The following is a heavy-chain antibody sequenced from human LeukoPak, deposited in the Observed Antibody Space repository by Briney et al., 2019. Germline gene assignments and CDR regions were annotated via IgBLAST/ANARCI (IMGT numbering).Heavy chain of an antibody. CDR1: GGSISSYY. CDR3: ARTLAVNYDILTGSSSDGSRRVYYYYGMDV. CDR2: IYYSGST. D-gene: IGHD3-9*01. V-gene: IGHV4-59*01. J-gene: IGHJ6*02. Sequence: SETLSLTCTVSGGSISSYYWSWIRQPPGKGLEWIGYIYYSGSTNYNPSLKSRVTISVDTSKNQFSLKLSSVTAADTAVYYCARTLAVNYDILTGSSSDGSRRVYYYYGMDVWGQETTVTVSS.